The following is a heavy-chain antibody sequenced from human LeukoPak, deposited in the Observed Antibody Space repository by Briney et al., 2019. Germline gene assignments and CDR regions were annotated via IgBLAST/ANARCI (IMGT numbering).Heavy chain of an antibody. D-gene: IGHD2-21*02. CDR1: GGSFSGYY. Sequence: SETLSLTCAVYGGSFSGYYWSWIRQPPGKGLEWIGEINHSGSTNYNPSLKSRVTISVDTSKNQFSLKLSSVTAADTAVYYCARDALAYCGGDCYQEGDIWGQGTMVTVSS. CDR3: ARDALAYCGGDCYQEGDI. J-gene: IGHJ3*02. V-gene: IGHV4-34*01. CDR2: INHSGST.